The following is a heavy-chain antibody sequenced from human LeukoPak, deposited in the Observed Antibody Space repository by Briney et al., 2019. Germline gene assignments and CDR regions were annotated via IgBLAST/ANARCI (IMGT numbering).Heavy chain of an antibody. CDR1: GFTFSSYW. J-gene: IGHJ6*02. CDR3: ARDYFCGLDV. CDR2: FSDDEGRT. Sequence: GGSLRLSCEVSGFTFSSYWIHWVRQAPGKGLVWVSRFSDDEGRTVYADSVKGRFTISKDNAKNTLYLQMNSLRAEDTAVYYCARDYFCGLDVWGQGTTVTVSS. V-gene: IGHV3-74*01.